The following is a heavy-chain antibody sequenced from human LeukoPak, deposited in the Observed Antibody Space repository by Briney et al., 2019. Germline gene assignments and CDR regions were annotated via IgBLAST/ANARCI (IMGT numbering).Heavy chain of an antibody. V-gene: IGHV1-18*01. Sequence: GASVKVSCKASGYTFTSSYINWVRQAPGQRLEWMGWISAYNGRTNYAQKFQGRVTMTTDSSTSTAYMDLTSLRSGDTVVYYCARGGTYYPCIDYWGQGTLVTVSS. CDR3: ARGGTYYPCIDY. CDR2: ISAYNGRT. D-gene: IGHD1-26*01. CDR1: GYTFTSSY. J-gene: IGHJ4*02.